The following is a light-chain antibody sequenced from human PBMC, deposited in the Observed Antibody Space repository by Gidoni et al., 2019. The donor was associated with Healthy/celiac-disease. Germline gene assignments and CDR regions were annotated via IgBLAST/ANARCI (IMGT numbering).Light chain of an antibody. CDR3: AAWDDSLSGYVV. J-gene: IGLJ2*01. V-gene: IGLV1-47*01. Sequence: QSVLTQPPSASGTPGQRVTISCSGSSSNIGSNYVSWYQQLPGTAPNLLIYRNNQRPPGVPDRFSGSKSGTSASLAISGLRSEDEADYYCAAWDDSLSGYVVFGGGTKLTVL. CDR1: SSNIGSNY. CDR2: RNN.